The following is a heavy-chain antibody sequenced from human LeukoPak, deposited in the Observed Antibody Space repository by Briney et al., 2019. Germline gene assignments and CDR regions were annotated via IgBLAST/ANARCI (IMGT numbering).Heavy chain of an antibody. CDR2: IYSGGST. CDR3: ARVEMATSSNWFDP. J-gene: IGHJ5*02. CDR1: GFTVSSNY. D-gene: IGHD5-24*01. V-gene: IGHV3-53*01. Sequence: PGGSLRLSCAASGFTVSSNYMSWVRRAPGKGLEWVSVIYSGGSTYYADSVKGRFTISRDNSKNTLYLQMNSLRAEDTAVYYCARVEMATSSNWFDPWGQGTLVTVSS.